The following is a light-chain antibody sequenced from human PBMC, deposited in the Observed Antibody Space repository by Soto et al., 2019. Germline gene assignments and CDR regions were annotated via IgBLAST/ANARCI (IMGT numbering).Light chain of an antibody. J-gene: IGKJ1*01. CDR2: DAS. V-gene: IGKV3-15*01. CDR1: QSVSSN. CDR3: QQYNNWSRT. Sequence: EIVMTQSPATLSVSPGERATLSCRASQSVSSNLAWYQQKPGQAPRLLIYDASTRATGIPGRFSGSGSGTEFTLTISSLQSEDFAVYYCQQYNNWSRTFGQGTKVEIK.